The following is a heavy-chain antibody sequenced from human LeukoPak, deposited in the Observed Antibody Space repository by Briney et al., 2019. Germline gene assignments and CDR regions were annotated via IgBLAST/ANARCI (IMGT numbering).Heavy chain of an antibody. Sequence: GGSLRLSCAASGFTFSDYSMSWVRQAPGKGLEWVSSISISGDSIYYADAVKGRFIISRDSVRNSLYLQMDSLRAEDTAVYYCARGRWRYCSSDDCPNWFDPWGQGTLVTVSS. D-gene: IGHD2-2*01. CDR2: ISISGDSI. CDR1: GFTFSDYS. J-gene: IGHJ5*02. CDR3: ARGRWRYCSSDDCPNWFDP. V-gene: IGHV3-48*01.